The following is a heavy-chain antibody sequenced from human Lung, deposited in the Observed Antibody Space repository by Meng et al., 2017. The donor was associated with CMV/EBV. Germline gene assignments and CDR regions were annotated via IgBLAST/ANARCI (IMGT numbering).Heavy chain of an antibody. CDR2: ISGSGGST. CDR3: AKREGGNPYYYGMDV. Sequence: SCAASGFTFSSYAMSWVRQAPGKGLEWVSAISGSGGSTYYADSVKGRFTISRDNSKNTLYLQMNSLKAEDTALYYCAKREGGNPYYYGMDVWGQGXTVTVSS. D-gene: IGHD4-23*01. V-gene: IGHV3-23*01. J-gene: IGHJ6*02. CDR1: GFTFSSYA.